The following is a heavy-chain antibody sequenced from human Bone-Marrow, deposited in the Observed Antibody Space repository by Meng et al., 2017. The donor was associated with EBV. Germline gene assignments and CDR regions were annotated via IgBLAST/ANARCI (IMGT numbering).Heavy chain of an antibody. CDR1: GFNFGDYW. CDR2: INSDGSTT. J-gene: IGHJ1*01. CDR3: AREAGGSYQDYFQY. Sequence: EVLLVESGGGLVQPGGFLRLACAASGFNFGDYWMHWVRQVPGKGLVWVSRINSDGSTTTYADSVKGRITISRDNAKNTLYLQMNSLRPEDTAVYYCAREAGGSYQDYFQYWGQGPLGTVDS. D-gene: IGHD1-26*01. V-gene: IGHV3-74*01.